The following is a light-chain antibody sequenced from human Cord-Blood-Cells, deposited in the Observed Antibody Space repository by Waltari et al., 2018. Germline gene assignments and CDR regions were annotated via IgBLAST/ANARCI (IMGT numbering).Light chain of an antibody. CDR3: QQSYSTPPKLT. Sequence: DIQMTPSPSSLSASVGDRVPITCRASQSISSYLNWYQQKPGKAPKLLIYAASSLQSGVPSRFSGSGSGTDFTLTISSLQPEDFATYYCQQSYSTPPKLTFGGGTKVEIK. J-gene: IGKJ4*01. CDR2: AAS. CDR1: QSISSY. V-gene: IGKV1-39*01.